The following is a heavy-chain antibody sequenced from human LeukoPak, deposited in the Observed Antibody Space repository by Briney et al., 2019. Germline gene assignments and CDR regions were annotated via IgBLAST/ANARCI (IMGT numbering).Heavy chain of an antibody. V-gene: IGHV4-34*01. Sequence: SETLSLTCAVYGGSFSGYYWSWIRQPPGKGLEWIGEINHSGSTNYNPSLKSRVTISVDTSKNQFSLKLSSVTAADTAVYYCARNKRAVTTYYFDYWGQGTLVTVSS. CDR1: GGSFSGYY. CDR2: INHSGST. D-gene: IGHD4-17*01. CDR3: ARNKRAVTTYYFDY. J-gene: IGHJ4*02.